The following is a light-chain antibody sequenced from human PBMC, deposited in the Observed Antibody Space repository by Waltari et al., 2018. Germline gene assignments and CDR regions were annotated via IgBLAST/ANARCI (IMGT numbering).Light chain of an antibody. CDR2: GRP. CDR3: QSYDTSLSVV. V-gene: IGLV1-40*01. Sequence: QSVLTQPPSVSGAPGQRVTISCTGSGSNIGAGYDVHWYQQLPRAAPKLLIYGRPSRPLGVPARFLGSTSGTSASLAITGLQAEDEADYYCQSYDTSLSVVFGGGTKLTVL. CDR1: GSNIGAGYD. J-gene: IGLJ3*02.